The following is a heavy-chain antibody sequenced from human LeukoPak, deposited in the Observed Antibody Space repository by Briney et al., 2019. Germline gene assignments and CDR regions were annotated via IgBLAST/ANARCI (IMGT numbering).Heavy chain of an antibody. CDR3: ARVKWPVYQLLDY. CDR2: INPNSGGT. V-gene: IGHV1-2*02. D-gene: IGHD2-2*01. CDR1: GYTFTGYY. J-gene: IGHJ4*02. Sequence: ASVKVSCKASGYTFTGYYMHWVRQAPGQGLEWMGWINPNSGGTNYAQKFQGRVTMTRDTSISTAYMELSRLRSDDTAVYYCARVKWPVYQLLDYWGQGTLVTVSS.